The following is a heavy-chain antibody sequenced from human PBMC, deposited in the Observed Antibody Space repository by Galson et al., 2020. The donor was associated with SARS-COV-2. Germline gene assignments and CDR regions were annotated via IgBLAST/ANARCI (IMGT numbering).Heavy chain of an antibody. CDR2: ISYDGSNK. CDR1: GFTFSSYA. J-gene: IGHJ4*02. CDR3: ATVAGGGYSYGPIDY. Sequence: GGSLRLSCAASGFTFSSYAMHWVRQAPGKGLEWVAVISYDGSNKYYADSVKGRFTISRDNSKNTLYLQMNSLRAEDTAVYYCATVAGGGYSYGPIDYWGQGTLVTVSS. V-gene: IGHV3-30*04. D-gene: IGHD5-18*01.